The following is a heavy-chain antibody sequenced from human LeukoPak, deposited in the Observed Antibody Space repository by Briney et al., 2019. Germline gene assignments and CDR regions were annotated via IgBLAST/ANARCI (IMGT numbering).Heavy chain of an antibody. V-gene: IGHV4-59*12. CDR3: AREGKYYYDSSGYSFATTSVDY. CDR1: GGSISSYY. Sequence: SETLSLTCTVSGGSISSYYWSWIRQPPGKGLEWIGYIYYSGSTNYNPSLKSRVTISVDTSKNQFSLKLSSVTAADTAVYYCAREGKYYYDSSGYSFATTSVDYWGQGTLVTVSS. CDR2: IYYSGST. D-gene: IGHD3-22*01. J-gene: IGHJ4*02.